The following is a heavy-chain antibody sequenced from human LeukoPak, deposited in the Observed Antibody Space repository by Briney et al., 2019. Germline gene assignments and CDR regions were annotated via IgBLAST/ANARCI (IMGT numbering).Heavy chain of an antibody. CDR1: GFTFSSYA. Sequence: GGSLRLSCAASGFTFSSYAMSRVRQAPGKGLEWVSAISGSGGSTYYADSVKGRFTISRDNSKNTLYLQMNSLRAEDTAVYYCAKSITVAGTGSWFDPWGQGTLVTVSS. D-gene: IGHD6-19*01. CDR3: AKSITVAGTGSWFDP. V-gene: IGHV3-23*01. J-gene: IGHJ5*02. CDR2: ISGSGGST.